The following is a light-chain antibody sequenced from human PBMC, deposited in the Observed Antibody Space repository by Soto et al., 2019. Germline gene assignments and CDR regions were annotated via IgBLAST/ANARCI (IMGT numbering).Light chain of an antibody. CDR3: CSYAGSYTWV. CDR2: EVS. J-gene: IGLJ3*02. Sequence: QSALTQPASVSGSPGQSITISCTGTTSDVGGYNFVSWYQQHPGKAPKLMISEVSNRPSGVPDRFSGSKSGNTASLTISGLQAEDEADYYCCSYAGSYTWVFGGGTKVTVL. CDR1: TSDVGGYNF. V-gene: IGLV2-11*01.